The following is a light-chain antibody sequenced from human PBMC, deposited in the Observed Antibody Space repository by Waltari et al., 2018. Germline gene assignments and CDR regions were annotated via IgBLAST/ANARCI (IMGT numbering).Light chain of an antibody. CDR1: SSNIGSNY. V-gene: IGLV1-47*01. CDR3: AVWDDSLSGRV. CDR2: RNN. J-gene: IGLJ3*02. Sequence: QSVLTQPPSASGTPGQRVTISCSGSSSNIGSNYVYWYQQFPRTAPKLLIYRNNPRPSGVSDRFAGSKSGTSASRAMSGLRSDDEADYYCAVWDDSLSGRVFGGGTKLTVL.